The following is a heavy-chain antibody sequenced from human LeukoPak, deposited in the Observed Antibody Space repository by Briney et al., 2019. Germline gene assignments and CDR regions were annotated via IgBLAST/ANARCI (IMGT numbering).Heavy chain of an antibody. CDR1: GFTSSDYY. CDR2: ISSSGSTI. Sequence: PGGSLRLSCAASGFTSSDYYMSWVRQAPGKGLEWVSYISSSGSTIHYADSVRGRFTISRDNAKKSLYLQMNSLRAEDTAVYYCARPGLPFYYYYMDVWGKGTTVIVSS. V-gene: IGHV3-11*04. J-gene: IGHJ6*03. D-gene: IGHD4-11*01. CDR3: ARPGLPFYYYYMDV.